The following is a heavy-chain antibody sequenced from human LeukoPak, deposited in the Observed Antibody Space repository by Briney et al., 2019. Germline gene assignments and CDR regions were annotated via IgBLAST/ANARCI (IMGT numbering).Heavy chain of an antibody. V-gene: IGHV1-2*02. D-gene: IGHD3-22*01. CDR2: INPNSGGT. CDR3: AKDVYYFDSSGYSPFDY. J-gene: IGHJ4*02. CDR1: GYTFNGYY. Sequence: ASVKVSCKASGYTFNGYYMHWVRQAPGQGLEWMGWINPNSGGTNYAQKFQGRVTMTRDTSISTAYMELSRLRSDDTAVYYCAKDVYYFDSSGYSPFDYWGQGTLVTVSS.